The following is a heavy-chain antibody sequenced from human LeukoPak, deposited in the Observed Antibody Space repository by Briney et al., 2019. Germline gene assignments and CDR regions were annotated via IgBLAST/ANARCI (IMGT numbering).Heavy chain of an antibody. J-gene: IGHJ4*02. CDR2: IYYSGST. V-gene: IGHV4-31*03. CDR3: ARGGVVDSSGYMYYFDY. Sequence: SQTLSLTCTVSGGSISSGGYYWSWIRQHPGKGLEWIGYIYYSGSTYYNPSLKSRVTISVDTSKNQFSLKLSSVTAADTAVYYCARGGVVDSSGYMYYFDYWGQGTLVTVSS. D-gene: IGHD3-22*01. CDR1: GGSISSGGYY.